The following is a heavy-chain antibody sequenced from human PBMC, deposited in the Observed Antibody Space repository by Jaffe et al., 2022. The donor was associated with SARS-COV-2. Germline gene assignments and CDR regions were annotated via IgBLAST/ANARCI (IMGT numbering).Heavy chain of an antibody. CDR1: GGSISSSSYY. V-gene: IGHV4-39*01. D-gene: IGHD3-22*01. Sequence: QLQLQESGPGLVKPSETLSLTCTVSGGSISSSSYYWGWIRQPPGKGLEWIGSIYYSGSTYYNPSLKSRVTISVDTSKNQFSLKLSSVTAADTAVYYCARLRITMIVVVTQPGAFDIWGQGTMVTVSS. CDR2: IYYSGST. J-gene: IGHJ3*02. CDR3: ARLRITMIVVVTQPGAFDI.